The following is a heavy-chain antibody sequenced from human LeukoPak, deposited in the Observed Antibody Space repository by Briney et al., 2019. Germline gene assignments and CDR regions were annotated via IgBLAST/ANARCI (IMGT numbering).Heavy chain of an antibody. CDR1: GFTFSSYY. D-gene: IGHD2-15*01. CDR3: ARIDLLIPERDDY. J-gene: IGHJ4*02. Sequence: GGSLRLSCAASGFTFSSYYVNWVRQAPGKGLEWVSYISGSSSTIYYADSVKGRFTIFRDNAKNSLYVQMNSLRAEDTAVYYCARIDLLIPERDDYWGQGTLVTVSS. CDR2: ISGSSSTI. V-gene: IGHV3-48*01.